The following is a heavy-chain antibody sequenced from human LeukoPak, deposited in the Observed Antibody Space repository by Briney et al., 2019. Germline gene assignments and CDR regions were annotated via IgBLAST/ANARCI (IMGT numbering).Heavy chain of an antibody. CDR1: GFTFRNYA. V-gene: IGHV3-23*01. CDR3: SKGKRSTVLTPLDY. J-gene: IGHJ4*02. Sequence: GGSLRLSCAASGFTFRNYAMTWVRQAPRKGLEWVSGISGSDGSTYFADSVKGRFTISRDNSKNTLYLQMNSLTPEDTAIYYCSKGKRSTVLTPLDYWGQGTLVTVSS. CDR2: ISGSDGST. D-gene: IGHD4-23*01.